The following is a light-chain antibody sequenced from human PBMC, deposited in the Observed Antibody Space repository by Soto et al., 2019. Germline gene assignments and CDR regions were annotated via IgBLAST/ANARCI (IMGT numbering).Light chain of an antibody. Sequence: QTVVTQEPSFSVSPGGTVTLTCGLSSGSVSTSHYPCWYQQTPGQPPRTLIYSTNTRSSGVPDRFSGSIIGNKAALTITGAQADDESDYYCVLYMGSGISVFGGGTQLTVL. CDR3: VLYMGSGISV. V-gene: IGLV8-61*01. CDR2: STN. J-gene: IGLJ7*01. CDR1: SGSVSTSHY.